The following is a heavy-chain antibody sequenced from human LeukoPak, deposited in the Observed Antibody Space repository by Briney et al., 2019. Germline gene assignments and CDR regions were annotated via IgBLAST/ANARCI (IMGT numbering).Heavy chain of an antibody. CDR3: ARDGHWVGQGSYADY. Sequence: PGGSLRLSCAASGFTFSSYEMNWVRQAPGKGLEWVSYINSSGSTIYYADSVKGRFTISRDNAKNSLYMQMNSLRAEDTAVYYCARDGHWVGQGSYADYWGQGNLVTVSS. D-gene: IGHD1-26*01. V-gene: IGHV3-48*03. J-gene: IGHJ4*02. CDR1: GFTFSSYE. CDR2: INSSGSTI.